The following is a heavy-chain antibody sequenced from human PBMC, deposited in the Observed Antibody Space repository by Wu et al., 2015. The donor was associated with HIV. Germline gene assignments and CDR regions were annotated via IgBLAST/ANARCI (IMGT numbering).Heavy chain of an antibody. J-gene: IGHJ3*02. CDR3: ARDHQMVRGDFAFDI. D-gene: IGHD3-10*01. Sequence: QVQLVQSGAEVKKPGSSVKVSCKASGGTFSSYGISWVRQAPGQGLEWMGGIIPIFGTAKYAQKFQGRVTITTDESTSTAYMELSSLRSEDTAVYYCARDHQMVRGDFAFDIWGQGTMVTVSS. V-gene: IGHV1-69*01. CDR1: GGTFSSYG. CDR2: IIPIFGTA.